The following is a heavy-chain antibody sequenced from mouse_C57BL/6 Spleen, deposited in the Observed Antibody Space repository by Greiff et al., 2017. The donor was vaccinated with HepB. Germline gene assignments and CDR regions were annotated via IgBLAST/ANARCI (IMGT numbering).Heavy chain of an antibody. CDR1: GYAFSSSW. CDR3: ARQTAQAKDY. J-gene: IGHJ2*01. D-gene: IGHD3-2*02. CDR2: IYPGDGDT. Sequence: VQVVESGPELVKPGASVKISCKASGYAFSSSWMNWVKQRPGKGLEWIGRIYPGDGDTNYNGKFKGKATLTADKSSSTAYMQLSSLTSEDSAVYFCARQTAQAKDYWGQGTTLTVSS. V-gene: IGHV1-82*01.